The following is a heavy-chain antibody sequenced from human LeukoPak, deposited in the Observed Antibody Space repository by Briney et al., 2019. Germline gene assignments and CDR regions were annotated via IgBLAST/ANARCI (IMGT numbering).Heavy chain of an antibody. V-gene: IGHV4-59*01. D-gene: IGHD2-2*01. CDR3: ARDKYCSSTSCSPLFDY. Sequence: SETLSLTCTVSGGSISSYYWSWIRQPLEKGLEWIGHIYYSGITNYNPSLKSRVTISVDTSKNQFSLKLSSLTAADTAVYYCARDKYCSSTSCSPLFDYWGQGTLVTVSS. CDR2: IYYSGIT. CDR1: GGSISSYY. J-gene: IGHJ4*02.